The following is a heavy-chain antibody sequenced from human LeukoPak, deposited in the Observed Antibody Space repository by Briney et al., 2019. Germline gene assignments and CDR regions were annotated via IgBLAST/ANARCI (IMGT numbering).Heavy chain of an antibody. D-gene: IGHD2-2*01. V-gene: IGHV3-21*01. CDR1: GFTFSSHS. CDR2: ISSSSSYI. Sequence: GGSLRLSCAASGFTFSSHSMNWVRQAPGKGLEWVSSISSSSSYIYYADSVKGRFTISRDNAKNSLYLQMNSLRAEDTAVYYCARGRGPAYFDYWGQGTLVTVSS. J-gene: IGHJ4*02. CDR3: ARGRGPAYFDY.